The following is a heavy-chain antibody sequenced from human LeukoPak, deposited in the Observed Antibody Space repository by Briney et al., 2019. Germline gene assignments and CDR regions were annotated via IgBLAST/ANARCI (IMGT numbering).Heavy chain of an antibody. J-gene: IGHJ4*02. Sequence: EASVKVSCKASGYTFTSYGISWVRQAPGQGLEWMGWISAYNGNTNYAQKLQGRVTMTTDTSTSTAYMELRSLRSDDTAVYYCARDYYDSSGYRLNRVWFFDYWGQGTLVTVSS. D-gene: IGHD3-22*01. V-gene: IGHV1-18*01. CDR3: ARDYYDSSGYRLNRVWFFDY. CDR1: GYTFTSYG. CDR2: ISAYNGNT.